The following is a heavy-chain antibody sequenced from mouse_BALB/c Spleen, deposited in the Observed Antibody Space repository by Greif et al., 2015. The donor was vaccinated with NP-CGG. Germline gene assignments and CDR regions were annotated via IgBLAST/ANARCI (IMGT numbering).Heavy chain of an antibody. J-gene: IGHJ3*01. Sequence: EVKVAESGGGLVKPGGSLKLSCAASGFTFSDYYMYWVRQTPEKRLEWVATISDGGSYTYYPDSVKGRFTISRDNAKNNLYLQMSSLKSEDTAMYYCARDPYWGQGTLVTVSA. V-gene: IGHV5-4*02. CDR2: ISDGGSYT. CDR1: GFTFSDYY. CDR3: ARDPY.